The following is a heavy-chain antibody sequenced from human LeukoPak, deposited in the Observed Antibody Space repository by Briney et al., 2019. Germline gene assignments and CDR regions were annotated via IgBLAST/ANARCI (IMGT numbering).Heavy chain of an antibody. J-gene: IGHJ4*02. CDR1: GFTFNRNA. Sequence: GGSLRLSCAASGFTFNRNAISWVRQAPGKGLEWVSTIGGSGDKTFYADSVKGRFTISRDNSKNTLYLQMNSLRAEDTAVYYCAKEPYYYDSSGYLYYFDYWGQGTLVTVSS. V-gene: IGHV3-23*01. CDR3: AKEPYYYDSSGYLYYFDY. D-gene: IGHD3-22*01. CDR2: IGGSGDKT.